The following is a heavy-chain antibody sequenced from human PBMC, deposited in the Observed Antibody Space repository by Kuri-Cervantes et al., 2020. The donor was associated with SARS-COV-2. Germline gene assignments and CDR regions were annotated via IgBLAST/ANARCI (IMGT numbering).Heavy chain of an antibody. Sequence: SETLSLTCAVSGGSISSGGYSWSWIRQPPGKGLEWIGYIYHSGGTYYNPSLKSRVTISVDRSKNQFSLKLSSVTAADTAVYYCARLPAGLRLGERYFDYWGQGTLVTVSS. J-gene: IGHJ4*02. CDR3: ARLPAGLRLGERYFDY. CDR2: IYHSGGT. CDR1: GGSISSGGYS. D-gene: IGHD3-16*01. V-gene: IGHV4-30-2*01.